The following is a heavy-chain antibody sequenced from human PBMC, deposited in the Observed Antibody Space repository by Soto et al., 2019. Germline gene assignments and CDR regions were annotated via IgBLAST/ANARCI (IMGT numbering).Heavy chain of an antibody. CDR1: GGSFSGYY. D-gene: IGHD2-2*02. V-gene: IGHV4-34*01. CDR3: ARLGGYCSSTSCYTHYYYGMDV. CDR2: INHSGST. J-gene: IGHJ6*02. Sequence: SETLSLTCAVYGGSFSGYYWSWIRQPPGKGLEWIGEINHSGSTNYNPSLKSRVTISVDTSKNQFSLKLSSVTAADTAVYYCARLGGYCSSTSCYTHYYYGMDVWGQGTTVTVSS.